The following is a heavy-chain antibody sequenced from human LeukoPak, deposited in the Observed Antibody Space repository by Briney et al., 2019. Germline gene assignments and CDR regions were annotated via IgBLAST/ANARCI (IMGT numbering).Heavy chain of an antibody. J-gene: IGHJ6*03. CDR3: AKEGSLTYYYGSGSYQHKGDYYYYYMDV. Sequence: PGGSLRLSCAASGFTFSSYGMSWVRQAPGKGLEWVSAISGSGGSTYYADSVKGRFTISRDNSKNTLYLQMNSLRAEDTAVYYCAKEGSLTYYYGSGSYQHKGDYYYYYMDVWGKGTTVTISS. CDR2: ISGSGGST. D-gene: IGHD3-10*01. V-gene: IGHV3-23*01. CDR1: GFTFSSYG.